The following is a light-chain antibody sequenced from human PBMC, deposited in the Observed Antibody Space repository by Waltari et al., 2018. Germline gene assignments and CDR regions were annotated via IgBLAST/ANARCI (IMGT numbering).Light chain of an antibody. CDR3: QHYYISPWT. V-gene: IGKV1-8*01. Sequence: AIRMTQSPSSFSAAIGDRVTITRRSSQGISSYLAWYQQKPGKAPKLLIYAASTLQSGVPSRFSSSGSGTDFTLTISCLQSEDFATYYCQHYYISPWTFGQGTKVEIK. CDR1: QGISSY. J-gene: IGKJ1*01. CDR2: AAS.